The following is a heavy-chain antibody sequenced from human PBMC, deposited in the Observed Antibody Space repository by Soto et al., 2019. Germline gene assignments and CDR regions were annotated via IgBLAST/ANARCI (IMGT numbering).Heavy chain of an antibody. Sequence: QVQLVQSGAEVKKPGASVKVSCKASGYTFTRNAIHWVRQAPGQRLEWIGRIKAGNGDTKYSQKFQDRVTITRDTSASAAYMELSTLGSEDTSVYYCARSENDYWGQGTLVTVSS. CDR1: GYTFTRNA. V-gene: IGHV1-3*01. CDR2: IKAGNGDT. CDR3: ARSENDY. J-gene: IGHJ4*02.